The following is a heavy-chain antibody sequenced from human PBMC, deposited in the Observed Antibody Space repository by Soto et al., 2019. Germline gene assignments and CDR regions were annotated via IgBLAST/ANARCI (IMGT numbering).Heavy chain of an antibody. V-gene: IGHV3-48*01. D-gene: IGHD3-16*01. CDR2: INSRSTTI. CDR1: GFSFSDYA. J-gene: IGHJ4*02. Sequence: HPGGSLRLSCAVSGFSFSDYAMNWVRQAPGKGPEWVAHINSRSTTIYYADSMKGRFTISRDNAKNSLYLQMNSLRAEDAVVYFCTRDLDDYAWGEFASWGQGTLVTVSS. CDR3: TRDLDDYAWGEFAS.